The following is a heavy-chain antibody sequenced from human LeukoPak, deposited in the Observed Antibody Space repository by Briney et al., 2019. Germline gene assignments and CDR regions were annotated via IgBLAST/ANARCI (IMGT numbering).Heavy chain of an antibody. Sequence: SENLSLNCTVSGGSISSYYWSWIRQPPGKGLEWIGYIYYSGSTNYNPSLKSRVTISVDTSKNQFSLKLSSVTAADTAVYYCASQTSEAAAGQNWFDPWGQGTLVTVSS. D-gene: IGHD6-13*01. J-gene: IGHJ5*02. CDR1: GGSISSYY. CDR2: IYYSGST. CDR3: ASQTSEAAAGQNWFDP. V-gene: IGHV4-59*01.